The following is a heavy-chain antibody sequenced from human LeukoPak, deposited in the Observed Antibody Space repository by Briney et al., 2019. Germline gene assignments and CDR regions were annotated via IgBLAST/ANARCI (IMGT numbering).Heavy chain of an antibody. CDR2: MNPNSGNT. V-gene: IGHV1-8*01. CDR3: ARGRTMGREDIDY. D-gene: IGHD3-10*01. J-gene: IGHJ4*02. CDR1: GYTFTSYD. Sequence: ASVKVSCKASGYTFTSYDINWVRQATGQGLEWMGWMNPNSGNTGYAQKFQGRVTMTRNTSISTAYMEMSSLRTEDTAVYYCARGRTMGREDIDYWGQGTLVTVSS.